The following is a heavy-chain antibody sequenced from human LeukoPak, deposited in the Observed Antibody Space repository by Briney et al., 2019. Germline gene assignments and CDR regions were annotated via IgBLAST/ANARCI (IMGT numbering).Heavy chain of an antibody. D-gene: IGHD2-8*01. V-gene: IGHV3-30*04. CDR1: GFTFSSYA. CDR2: ISYDGSNK. J-gene: IGHJ4*02. CDR3: ARDGMVAHIDY. Sequence: SGGSLRLSCAASGFTFSSYAIHWVRQAPGKGLEWVAVISYDGSNKYYADSVKGRFTISRDNSKNTLYLQMNSLRAEDTAVYYCARDGMVAHIDYWGQGTLVTVSS.